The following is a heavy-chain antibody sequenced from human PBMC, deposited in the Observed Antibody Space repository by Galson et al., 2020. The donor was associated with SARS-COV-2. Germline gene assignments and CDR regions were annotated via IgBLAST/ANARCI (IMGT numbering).Heavy chain of an antibody. V-gene: IGHV4-39*07. CDR2: IFFTGKV. CDR3: ARDNELWGYFDS. J-gene: IGHJ4*02. CDR1: GVPIGRSSYY. Sequence: ASETLSLTCSVSGVPIGRSSYYWGWIRQAPGKGLEWLGNIFFTGKVNYNPSLKSRVSISMDTSKNQFSLKVTSVTAADTAVYYCARDNELWGYFDSWGQGTPVTVSS. D-gene: IGHD3-16*01.